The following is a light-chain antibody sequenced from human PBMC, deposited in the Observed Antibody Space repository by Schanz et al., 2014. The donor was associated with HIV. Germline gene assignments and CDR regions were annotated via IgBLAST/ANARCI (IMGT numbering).Light chain of an antibody. CDR2: RNN. V-gene: IGLV1-47*01. Sequence: QSVLTQPPSVSGTPGQRVIISCSGSSSNIGSNYVYWYQQLPGTAPKLLIYRNNQRPSEVPDRFSGSKSDTSTSLAISGLQSEDEADYYCAAWDDSLNGVVFGGGTQLTVL. CDR3: AAWDDSLNGVV. J-gene: IGLJ2*01. CDR1: SSNIGSNY.